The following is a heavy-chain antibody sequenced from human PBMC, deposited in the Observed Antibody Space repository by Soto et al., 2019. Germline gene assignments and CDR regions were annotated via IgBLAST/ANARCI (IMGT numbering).Heavy chain of an antibody. CDR3: ARGHSSSWGNWFDP. Sequence: SETLSLTCTVSGVSISSDYWSWIRQSPGKGLEWIGNIFYSGSPNYNPSLKSRVTISLDTSKNQISLRLNSVTAADTALYYCARGHSSSWGNWFDPWGQGTLVTVSS. CDR1: GVSISSDY. CDR2: IFYSGSP. D-gene: IGHD6-13*01. V-gene: IGHV4-59*08. J-gene: IGHJ5*02.